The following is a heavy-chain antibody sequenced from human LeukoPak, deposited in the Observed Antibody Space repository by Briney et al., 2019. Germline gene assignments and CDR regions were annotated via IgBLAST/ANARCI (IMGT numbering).Heavy chain of an antibody. D-gene: IGHD2-2*01. CDR2: INPNSGGT. Sequence: ASVKVSCKASGYTFTTYYMHWVRQAPGQGLEWMGWINPNSGGTNYAQKFQGRVTMTRDTSITTAYMELSRLRSDDTAVYCCARVAVVVVPAADYWGPGTLVTVSS. CDR1: GYTFTTYY. J-gene: IGHJ4*02. CDR3: ARVAVVVVPAADY. V-gene: IGHV1-2*02.